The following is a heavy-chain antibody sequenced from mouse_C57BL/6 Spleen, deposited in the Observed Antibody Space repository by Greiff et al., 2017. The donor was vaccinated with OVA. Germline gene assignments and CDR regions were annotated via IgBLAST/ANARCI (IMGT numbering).Heavy chain of an antibody. J-gene: IGHJ2*01. CDR2: ISSGGSYT. CDR1: GFTFSSYG. Sequence: EVKLMESGGDLVKPGGSLKLSCAASGFTFSSYGMSWVRQTPDKRLEWVATISSGGSYTYYPDSVKGRFTISRDNAKNTLYLQMSSLKSEDTAMYYCARHSDYYGSSYIFDYWGQGTTLTVSS. D-gene: IGHD1-1*01. CDR3: ARHSDYYGSSYIFDY. V-gene: IGHV5-6*01.